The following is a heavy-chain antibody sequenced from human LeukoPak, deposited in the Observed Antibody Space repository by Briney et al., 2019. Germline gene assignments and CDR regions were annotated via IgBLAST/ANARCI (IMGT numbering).Heavy chain of an antibody. CDR1: GYTFTTYA. CDR2: INTNTGNP. D-gene: IGHD4-17*01. CDR3: ARALTDYSQLRSDAFDI. V-gene: IGHV7-4-1*02. J-gene: IGHJ3*02. Sequence: ASVTVSCKASGYTFTTYAMNWVRQAPGQGLEWMGWINTNTGNPTYAQGFTGRFVFSLDTSVSTAYLQISRLQAEDTAVYYCARALTDYSQLRSDAFDIWGQGTMVTVSS.